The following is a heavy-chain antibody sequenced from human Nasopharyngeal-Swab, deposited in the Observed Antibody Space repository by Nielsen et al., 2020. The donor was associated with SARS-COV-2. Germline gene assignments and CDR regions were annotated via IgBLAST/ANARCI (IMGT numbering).Heavy chain of an antibody. V-gene: IGHV3-23*01. CDR1: GFTFSNSA. CDR3: AKEEVPNDY. CDR2: ISISGATT. J-gene: IGHJ4*02. Sequence: GESLKISCSVSGFTFSNSALCWVRQAPGKGPEWVSAISISGATTFYADSVRGRFTISRDNDRNTVYLQMSSLTVEDTAIYYCAKEEVPNDYWGQGTLVTVSS. D-gene: IGHD4/OR15-4a*01.